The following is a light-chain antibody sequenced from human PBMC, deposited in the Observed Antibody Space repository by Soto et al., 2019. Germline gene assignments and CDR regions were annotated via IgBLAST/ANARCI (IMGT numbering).Light chain of an antibody. Sequence: EIVLEPSPGTPSLSPGERATLSCRASQSVSSSFLAWYQQKVGQAPRLLIYGASSRATGIPDRFSGSGSGTDFTLTISRLEPEDFAVYYCQQYGSSPRTFGQGTRLEI. J-gene: IGKJ5*01. V-gene: IGKV3-20*01. CDR3: QQYGSSPRT. CDR2: GAS. CDR1: QSVSSSF.